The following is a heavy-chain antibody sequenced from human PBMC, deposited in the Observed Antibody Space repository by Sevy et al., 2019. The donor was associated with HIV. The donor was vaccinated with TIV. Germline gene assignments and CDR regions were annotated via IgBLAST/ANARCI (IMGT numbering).Heavy chain of an antibody. V-gene: IGHV3-48*03. CDR3: LRSGGAYDAGFDP. CDR1: GSTFSSYE. CDR2: ISTSGKST. J-gene: IGHJ5*02. D-gene: IGHD3-22*01. Sequence: GGSLRLSCVASGSTFSSYEMNWVRQAPGKGLEWVSKISTSGKSTFYADSVEGRVTISRDNAKNSVFLKTNSLRAEDTAVYYCLRSGGAYDAGFDPWGQGTLVTVSS.